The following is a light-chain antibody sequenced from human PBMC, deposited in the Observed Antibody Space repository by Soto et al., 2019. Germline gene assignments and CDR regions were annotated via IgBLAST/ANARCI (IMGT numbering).Light chain of an antibody. J-gene: IGKJ1*01. CDR3: QQSYITLWT. V-gene: IGKV1-5*03. CDR2: KAS. Sequence: DIQMTQSPSTLSGSVGDRVTITCRASQTISSWLAWYQQKPGKAPKLLIYKASTLKSGVPSRFSGSGSGTEFTLTITSLQPDDFATYYCQQSYITLWTFGQGTKV. CDR1: QTISSW.